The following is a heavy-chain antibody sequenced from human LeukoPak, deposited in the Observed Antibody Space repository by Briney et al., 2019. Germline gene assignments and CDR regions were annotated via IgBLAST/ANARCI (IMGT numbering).Heavy chain of an antibody. CDR3: ARHKKGSSVFDY. Sequence: SETLSLTCTVSGGSISSSSYYWGWIRQPPGKGLEWIGSIYYSGSTYYNPSLKSRVTISVDTSKNQFSLKLSSVTAADTAVYYCARHKKGSSVFDYWGQGTLVTVSS. CDR2: IYYSGST. CDR1: GGSISSSSYY. J-gene: IGHJ4*02. V-gene: IGHV4-39*01. D-gene: IGHD1-26*01.